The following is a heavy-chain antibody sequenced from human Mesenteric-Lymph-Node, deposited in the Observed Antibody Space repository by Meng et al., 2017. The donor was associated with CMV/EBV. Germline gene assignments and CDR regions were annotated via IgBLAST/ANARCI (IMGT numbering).Heavy chain of an antibody. CDR1: GFTFSSYW. J-gene: IGHJ5*02. Sequence: GESLKISCAASGFTFSSYWMHWVRQAPGKGLVWVSRINSDGSSTSYADSVKGRFTISRDNAKNTLYLQMNSLRAEDTAVYYCARGYCSGGSCYLLDPWGQGTLVTVSS. D-gene: IGHD2-15*01. CDR2: INSDGSST. CDR3: ARGYCSGGSCYLLDP. V-gene: IGHV3-74*01.